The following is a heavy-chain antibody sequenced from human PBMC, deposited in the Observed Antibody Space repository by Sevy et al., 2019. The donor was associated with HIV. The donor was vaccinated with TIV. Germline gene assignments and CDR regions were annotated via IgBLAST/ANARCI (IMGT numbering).Heavy chain of an antibody. CDR1: GFTFNFHG. V-gene: IGHV3-30*02. CDR2: IWPDGSNK. Sequence: GGSLRLSCAASGFTFNFHGMHWVRQAPGKGLEWVAFIWPDGSNKYMADSLKGRFTISRDNSKNTLFLQMNGLSVEDTAVYYWARETDNSARWLDPWGQGTLVTVSS. D-gene: IGHD4-4*01. CDR3: ARETDNSARWLDP. J-gene: IGHJ5*02.